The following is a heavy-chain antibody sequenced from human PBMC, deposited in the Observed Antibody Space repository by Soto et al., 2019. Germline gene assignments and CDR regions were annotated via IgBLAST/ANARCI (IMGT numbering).Heavy chain of an antibody. Sequence: PSETLSLTSSVPGDSVSSGDYYWSWIRQPPGKGLEWIGHVYFSGSTNYIPSLKSRLTMSVDTAKNQFSLKLNSVTAADTAVYYCARIPVDTYMIYWSDPWGQGTQVTVSS. CDR3: ARIPVDTYMIYWSDP. D-gene: IGHD3-16*01. V-gene: IGHV4-61*08. CDR2: VYFSGST. J-gene: IGHJ5*02. CDR1: GDSVSSGDYY.